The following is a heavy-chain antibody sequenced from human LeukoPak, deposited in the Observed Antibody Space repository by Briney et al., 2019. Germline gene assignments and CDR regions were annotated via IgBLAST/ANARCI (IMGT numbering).Heavy chain of an antibody. CDR2: ISGSGGST. V-gene: IGHV3-23*01. J-gene: IGHJ4*02. CDR1: GITLSSYA. Sequence: GGSLRLSCAVSGITLSSYAMSWVRQAPGKGLEWVSAISGSGGSTYYADSVKGRFTISRDNSKNTLYLQMNSLRAEDTAVYYCAKESYYYDSSGYPRVYWGQGTLVTVSS. CDR3: AKESYYYDSSGYPRVY. D-gene: IGHD3-22*01.